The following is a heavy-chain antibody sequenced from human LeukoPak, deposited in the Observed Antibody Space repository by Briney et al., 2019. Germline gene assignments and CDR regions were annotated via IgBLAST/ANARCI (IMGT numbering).Heavy chain of an antibody. V-gene: IGHV1-69*04. CDR3: AREEVPVSYGMDV. CDR2: IIPILGIA. D-gene: IGHD1-14*01. Sequence: SVKVSRKASGGTFSSYAISWVRQAPGQGLEWMGRIIPILGIANYAQKFQGRVTITADKSTSTAYMKLSSLRSEDTAVYYCAREEVPVSYGMDVWGQGTTVTVSS. CDR1: GGTFSSYA. J-gene: IGHJ6*02.